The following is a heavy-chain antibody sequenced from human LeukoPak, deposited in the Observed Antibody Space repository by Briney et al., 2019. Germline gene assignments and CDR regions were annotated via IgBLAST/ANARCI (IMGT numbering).Heavy chain of an antibody. V-gene: IGHV4-34*01. CDR3: ARRTIVVVAAPKRHNWLDP. CDR1: GGSFSGYY. Sequence: SETLSLTCAVYGGSFSGYYWSWIRQPPGKGLEWIGEINHSGSTNYNPSLKSRVTISVDTSKNQFSLKLSSVTAADTAVYYCARRTIVVVAAPKRHNWLDPWGQGTLVTVSS. CDR2: INHSGST. J-gene: IGHJ5*02. D-gene: IGHD2-15*01.